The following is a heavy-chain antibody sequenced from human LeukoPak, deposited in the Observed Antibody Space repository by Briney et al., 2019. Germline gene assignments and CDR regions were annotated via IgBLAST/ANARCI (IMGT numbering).Heavy chain of an antibody. D-gene: IGHD6-19*01. CDR1: GYSISSGYY. J-gene: IGHJ4*02. Sequence: PSETLSLTCAVSGYSISSGYYWGWSRQPPGKGLEWIGSIYHSGSTYYNPSLKSRVTISVDASKNQFSLKLSSVTAADTAVYYCAKKRGSSCRYWLNYFDYWGQGTLVTVSS. V-gene: IGHV4-38-2*01. CDR3: AKKRGSSCRYWLNYFDY. CDR2: IYHSGST.